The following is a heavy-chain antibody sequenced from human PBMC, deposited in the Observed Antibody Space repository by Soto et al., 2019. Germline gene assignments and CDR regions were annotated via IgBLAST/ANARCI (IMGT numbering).Heavy chain of an antibody. D-gene: IGHD5-18*01. CDR3: ARRSYVDTNYYYYGMDV. CDR1: GYTFTSYD. CDR2: MNPNSGNT. J-gene: IGHJ6*02. Sequence: QVQLVQSGAEVKKPGASVKVSCKASGYTFTSYDINWVRQATGQGLEWMGWMNPNSGNTGYAQKFQGRVTMTRNTYISTAYMELSSLRSEDTAVYYCARRSYVDTNYYYYGMDVWGQGTTVTVSS. V-gene: IGHV1-8*01.